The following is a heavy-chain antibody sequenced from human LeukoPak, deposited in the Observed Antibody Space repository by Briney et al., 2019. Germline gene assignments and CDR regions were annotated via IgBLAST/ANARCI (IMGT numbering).Heavy chain of an antibody. Sequence: SGGSLRLSCAASGFTFSSYSMNWVRQAPGKGLEWVSSISSSSSYIYHADSVKGRFTISRDNAKNSLYLQMNSLRAEDTAVYYCARDSPIVATTFDYWGQGTLVTVSS. CDR2: ISSSSSYI. D-gene: IGHD5-12*01. CDR3: ARDSPIVATTFDY. J-gene: IGHJ4*02. V-gene: IGHV3-21*01. CDR1: GFTFSSYS.